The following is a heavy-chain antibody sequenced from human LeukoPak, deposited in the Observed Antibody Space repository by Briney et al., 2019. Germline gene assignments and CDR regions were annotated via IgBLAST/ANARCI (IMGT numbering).Heavy chain of an antibody. CDR2: INPNSGGT. V-gene: IGHV1-2*02. D-gene: IGHD6-13*01. CDR3: TRKRPAAAAGTSWFDP. J-gene: IGHJ5*02. CDR1: GYTFTGYY. Sequence: ASVKVSCKASGYTFTGYYMHWVRQAPGQGLEWMGWINPNSGGTNYAQKFQGRVTMTRDTSISTAYMVLSRLRSDDTAVYYCTRKRPAAAAGTSWFDPWGQGTLVTVSS.